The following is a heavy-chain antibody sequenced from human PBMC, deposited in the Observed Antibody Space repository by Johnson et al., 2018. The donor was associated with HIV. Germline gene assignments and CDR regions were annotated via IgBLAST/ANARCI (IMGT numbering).Heavy chain of an antibody. CDR2: ISNSGSSV. D-gene: IGHD2-8*01. Sequence: QVQLVESGGGVVQPGRSLRLSCLASGFTFNDYYMSWIRQAPGKGLEWVSYISNSGSSVYYADSVKGRFTISRDNSKNTLYLQMNSLRAEDTAVYYCAKNGARGDAFDIWGQGTMVTVSS. V-gene: IGHV3-11*04. CDR1: GFTFNDYY. CDR3: AKNGARGDAFDI. J-gene: IGHJ3*02.